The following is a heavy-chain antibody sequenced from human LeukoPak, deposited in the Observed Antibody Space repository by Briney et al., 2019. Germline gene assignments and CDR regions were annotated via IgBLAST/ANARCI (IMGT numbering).Heavy chain of an antibody. CDR3: ARDARVSSTSCPGY. J-gene: IGHJ4*02. CDR1: GFTFSSYS. V-gene: IGHV3-21*01. CDR2: ISSSNSYI. Sequence: GGSLRLSCAASGFTFSSYSMNWVRQAPGKGLEWVSSISSSNSYIYYADSVKGRFTISRDNAKNSLYLQMNSLRAEDTAVYYCARDARVSSTSCPGYWGQGTLVTVSS. D-gene: IGHD2-2*01.